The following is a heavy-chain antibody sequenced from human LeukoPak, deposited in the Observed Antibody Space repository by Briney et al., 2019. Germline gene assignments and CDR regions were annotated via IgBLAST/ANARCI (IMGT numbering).Heavy chain of an antibody. J-gene: IGHJ4*02. CDR1: GGSISSSSYY. D-gene: IGHD3-3*01. CDR3: ARDLILLEWSPFDY. Sequence: SETLSLTCTVSGGSISSSSYYWGWIRQPPGKGLEWIGSIYYSGSTYYNPSLKSRVTISVDTSKNQFSLKLSSVTAADTAVYYCARDLILLEWSPFDYWGQGTLVTVSS. CDR2: IYYSGST. V-gene: IGHV4-39*07.